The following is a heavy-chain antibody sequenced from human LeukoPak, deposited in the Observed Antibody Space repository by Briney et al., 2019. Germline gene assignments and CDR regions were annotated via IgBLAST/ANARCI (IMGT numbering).Heavy chain of an antibody. CDR3: ARDGKLVGATTGWFDP. Sequence: GGSLRLSCAASGFIFSRYGMHWVRQAPGKGLEWVAFIRYDGNNKYFADSLKGRFTISRDNSKNTLYLQMNSLRAEDTAVYYCARDGKLVGATTGWFDPWGQGTLVTVSS. CDR1: GFIFSRYG. D-gene: IGHD1-26*01. CDR2: IRYDGNNK. J-gene: IGHJ5*02. V-gene: IGHV3-30*02.